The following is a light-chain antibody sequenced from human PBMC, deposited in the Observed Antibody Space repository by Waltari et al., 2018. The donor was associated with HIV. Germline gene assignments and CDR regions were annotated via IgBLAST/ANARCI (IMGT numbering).Light chain of an antibody. J-gene: IGKJ1*01. CDR3: QQYQTSSPT. V-gene: IGKV1-5*03. CDR2: TAS. Sequence: DIQMTPSPSTLSASVGDRVRITCRASQSVGSWLAWYQQKPGKAPNLLIYTASTLKTGVPSRFSGSGSGTDFTLTISSLQPDDFATYYCQQYQTSSPTFGRGTKVEIK. CDR1: QSVGSW.